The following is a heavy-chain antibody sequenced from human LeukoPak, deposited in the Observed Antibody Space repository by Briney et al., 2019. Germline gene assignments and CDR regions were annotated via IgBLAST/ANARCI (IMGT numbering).Heavy chain of an antibody. D-gene: IGHD3-22*01. J-gene: IGHJ4*02. CDR2: VSDRGGST. V-gene: IGHV3-23*01. Sequence: GGSLRLSCAVSGITLTNYGMSWVRQAPGKGLEWVAGVSDRGGSTNYADSVKGRFTISGDNPKNTRNLQMNSLRAEDTAVYFCAKRGVVIRVILVGFHKEAYYFDSWGQGALVTVSS. CDR1: GITLTNYG. CDR3: AKRGVVIRVILVGFHKEAYYFDS.